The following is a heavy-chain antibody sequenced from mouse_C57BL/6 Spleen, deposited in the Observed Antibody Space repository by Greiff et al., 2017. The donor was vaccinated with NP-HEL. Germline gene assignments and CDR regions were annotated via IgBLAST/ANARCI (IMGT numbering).Heavy chain of an antibody. V-gene: IGHV5-9*01. Sequence: EVQLVESGGGLVKPGGSLKLSCAASGFTFSSYTMSWVRQTPEKRLEWVATISGGGGNTYYPDSVKGRFTISRDNAKNTLYLQMSSLRSEDTALYYCARHWGYDEDYAMDYWGQGTSVTVSS. CDR3: ARHWGYDEDYAMDY. J-gene: IGHJ4*01. D-gene: IGHD2-2*01. CDR1: GFTFSSYT. CDR2: ISGGGGNT.